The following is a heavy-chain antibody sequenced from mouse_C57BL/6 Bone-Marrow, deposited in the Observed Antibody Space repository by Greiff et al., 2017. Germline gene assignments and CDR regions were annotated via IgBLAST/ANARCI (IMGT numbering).Heavy chain of an antibody. CDR1: GYTFTSYD. Sequence: VKVVESGPELVKPGASVKLSCKASGYTFTSYDINWVKQRPGQGLEWIGWIYPRDGSTKYNEKFKGKATLTVDTSSRTAYMELHSLTSEDSAVYFCARDYGSSYWYFDVWGTGTTVTVSS. J-gene: IGHJ1*03. CDR2: IYPRDGST. V-gene: IGHV1-85*01. D-gene: IGHD1-1*01. CDR3: ARDYGSSYWYFDV.